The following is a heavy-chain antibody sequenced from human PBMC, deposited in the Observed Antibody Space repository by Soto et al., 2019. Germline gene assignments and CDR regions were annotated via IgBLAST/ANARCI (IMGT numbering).Heavy chain of an antibody. CDR1: GFTFSSYG. CDR3: ARGLSGYSSHDAFDI. J-gene: IGHJ3*02. Sequence: PGGSLRLSCAASGFTFSSYGMHWVRQAPGKGLEWVAVIWYDGSNKYYADSVKGRFTISRDNSKNTLCLQMNSLRAEDTAVYYCARGLSGYSSHDAFDIWGQGTMVSVSS. CDR2: IWYDGSNK. V-gene: IGHV3-33*01. D-gene: IGHD3-22*01.